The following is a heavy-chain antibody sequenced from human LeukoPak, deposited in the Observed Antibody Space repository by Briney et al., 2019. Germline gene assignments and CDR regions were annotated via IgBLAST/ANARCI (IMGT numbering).Heavy chain of an antibody. CDR1: GFTFNSYW. V-gene: IGHV3-74*01. CDR2: INTDGSST. CDR3: AKDKHPVTTLYYFDY. D-gene: IGHD4-17*01. J-gene: IGHJ4*02. Sequence: GGSLRLSCAASGFTFNSYWMHWVRQAPGTGLVWVSRINTDGSSTDYADSVKGRFTISRDNSKNTLYLQMNSLRAEDTAVYYCAKDKHPVTTLYYFDYWGQGTLVTVSS.